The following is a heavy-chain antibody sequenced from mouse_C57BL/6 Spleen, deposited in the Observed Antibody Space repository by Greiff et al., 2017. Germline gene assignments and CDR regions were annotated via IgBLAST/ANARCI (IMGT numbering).Heavy chain of an antibody. V-gene: IGHV5-6*01. J-gene: IGHJ4*01. Sequence: EVKLVESGGDLVKPGGSLKLSCAASGFTFSSYGMSWVRQTPDKRLEWVATISSGGSYTYYPDSVKGRFTISRDNAKNTLSLQMSSLKSEDTAMYYCARHESTNWDDPMDYWGQGTSVTVSS. CDR1: GFTFSSYG. CDR2: ISSGGSYT. D-gene: IGHD4-1*01. CDR3: ARHESTNWDDPMDY.